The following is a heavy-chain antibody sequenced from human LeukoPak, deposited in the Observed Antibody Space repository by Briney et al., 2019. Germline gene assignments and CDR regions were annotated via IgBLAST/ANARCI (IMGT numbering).Heavy chain of an antibody. CDR3: AREALTEGRSSSWFDS. Sequence: SETLSLTCTVSGGSITSYYCSWIRLPPGKGLEWIGYVYHTGNTNYNPSLKSRVTISIDTSKNQFSLRVKSVTAADTAVYYCAREALTEGRSSSWFDSWGQGTLVTVSS. CDR2: VYHTGNT. J-gene: IGHJ5*01. D-gene: IGHD6-19*01. V-gene: IGHV4-59*01. CDR1: GGSITSYY.